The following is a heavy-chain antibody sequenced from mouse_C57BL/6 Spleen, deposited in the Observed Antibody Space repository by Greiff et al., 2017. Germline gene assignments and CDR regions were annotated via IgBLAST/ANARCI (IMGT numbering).Heavy chain of an antibody. D-gene: IGHD4-1*01. Sequence: DVQLQESGAELVKPGASVKLSCTASGFNIKDYYMHWVKQRTEQGLEWIGRIDPEDGETKYAPKFQGKATITADTSSNTAYLQLSSLTSEDTAVYYCARWAELGRGGGYFDYWGQGTTLTVSS. CDR3: ARWAELGRGGGYFDY. CDR1: GFNIKDYY. CDR2: IDPEDGET. J-gene: IGHJ2*01. V-gene: IGHV14-2*01.